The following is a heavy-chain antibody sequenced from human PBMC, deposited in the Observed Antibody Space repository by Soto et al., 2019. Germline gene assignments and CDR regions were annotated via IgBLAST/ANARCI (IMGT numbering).Heavy chain of an antibody. CDR1: GGSISSNC. Sequence: SETLSLTCAVSGGSISSNCWSWIRQPAGKGLEWIGEINHSGSTNYNPSLKSRVTISVDTSKNQFSLKLSSVTAADTAVYYCARGRRRAVASIDYWGQGTLVTVSS. D-gene: IGHD6-19*01. CDR2: INHSGST. J-gene: IGHJ4*02. CDR3: ARGRRRAVASIDY. V-gene: IGHV4-34*01.